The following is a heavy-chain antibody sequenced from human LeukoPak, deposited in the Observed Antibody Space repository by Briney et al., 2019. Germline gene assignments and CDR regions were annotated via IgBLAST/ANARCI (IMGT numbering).Heavy chain of an antibody. Sequence: GGSLRLSCAASGFTFDDYAMHWVRQAPGKGLEWVSGISWNSGSIGYADSVKGRFTISRDNAKSSLYLPMNSLRAEDTALYYCAKDMDMAVAAGFDYWGQGTLVTVSS. J-gene: IGHJ4*02. CDR1: GFTFDDYA. D-gene: IGHD6-19*01. CDR3: AKDMDMAVAAGFDY. CDR2: ISWNSGSI. V-gene: IGHV3-9*01.